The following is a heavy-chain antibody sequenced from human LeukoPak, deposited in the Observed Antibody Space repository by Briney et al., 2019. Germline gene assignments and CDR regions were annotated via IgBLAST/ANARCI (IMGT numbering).Heavy chain of an antibody. J-gene: IGHJ4*02. CDR1: GFTFSSYA. Sequence: GGSLRLSCTASGFTFSSYAMSWVRQAPGKGLEWVSAISGSGGSTYYADSVKGRFTISRDNSKNTLYLQMNSLRAEDTAVYYCAKGPGSSWYSHYFDYWGQGTLVTVSS. CDR2: ISGSGGST. D-gene: IGHD6-13*01. CDR3: AKGPGSSWYSHYFDY. V-gene: IGHV3-23*01.